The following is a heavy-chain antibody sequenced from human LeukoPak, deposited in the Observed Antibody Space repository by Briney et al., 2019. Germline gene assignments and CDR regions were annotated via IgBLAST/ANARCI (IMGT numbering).Heavy chain of an antibody. D-gene: IGHD4-17*01. J-gene: IGHJ4*02. V-gene: IGHV4-34*01. CDR2: INHSGST. Sequence: SETLSLTCAVYGGSFSGYYWSWIRQPPGKGLEWIGEINHSGSTNYNPSLKSRVTISVDTSKNQFSLKLSSVTAADTAVYYCASDYGDVTWSYWGQGTLVTVSS. CDR3: ASDYGDVTWSY. CDR1: GGSFSGYY.